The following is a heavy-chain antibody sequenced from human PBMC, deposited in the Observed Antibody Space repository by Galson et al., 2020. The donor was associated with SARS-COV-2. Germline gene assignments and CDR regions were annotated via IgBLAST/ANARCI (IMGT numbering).Heavy chain of an antibody. V-gene: IGHV1-18*04. J-gene: IGHJ6*02. CDR1: GYTFTSYG. Sequence: ASVKVSCKASGYTFTSYGISWVRQAPGQGLEWMGWISAYNGNTNYAQKLQGRVTMTTDTSTSTAYMELRSLRSDDTAVYYCARDLYYDSSVDDYYYYGMDVWGQGTTVTVSS. D-gene: IGHD3-22*01. CDR3: ARDLYYDSSVDDYYYYGMDV. CDR2: ISAYNGNT.